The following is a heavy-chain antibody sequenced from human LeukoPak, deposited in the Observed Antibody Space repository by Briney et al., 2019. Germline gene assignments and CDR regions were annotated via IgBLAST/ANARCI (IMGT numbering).Heavy chain of an antibody. D-gene: IGHD2-21*02. CDR2: IYSGGST. CDR1: GFTVSSNY. CDR3: ARDEYCGGDCYSGGRLDY. J-gene: IGHJ4*02. Sequence: GGSLRLSCAASGFTVSSNYMSWVRQAPGKGLDWVSLIYSGGSTYYADSVKGRFTISRDNSKNTLFLQMNNLRAEDTAVYYCARDEYCGGDCYSGGRLDYWGQGTLVTVSS. V-gene: IGHV3-66*01.